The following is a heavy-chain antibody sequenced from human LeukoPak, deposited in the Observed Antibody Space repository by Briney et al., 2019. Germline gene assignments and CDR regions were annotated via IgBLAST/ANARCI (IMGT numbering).Heavy chain of an antibody. CDR2: ISYDGNDE. CDR1: GFTFSNYT. CDR3: ARGGDYNFWSGYSYGMDV. Sequence: GGSLRLSCAASGFTFSNYTMHWVRQAPGKGLEWVTVISYDGNDEYYADSVKGRFTISRDKSKSTLYLQMNSLRAEDTGVYYCARGGDYNFWSGYSYGMDVWGQGTTVSVSS. J-gene: IGHJ6*02. V-gene: IGHV3-30*04. D-gene: IGHD3-3*01.